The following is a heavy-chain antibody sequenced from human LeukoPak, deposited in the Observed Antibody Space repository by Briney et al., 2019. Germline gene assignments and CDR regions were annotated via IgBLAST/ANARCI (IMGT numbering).Heavy chain of an antibody. CDR1: GASISGSGYY. D-gene: IGHD2-21*02. V-gene: IGHV4-39*01. CDR2: IYHTGST. J-gene: IGHJ4*02. CDR3: AKSDGYGLIDY. Sequence: SETLSLTCAVSGASISGSGYYWGWIRQPPGMELQWIGNIYHTGSTYYNVSLQSRVTISIDTSKNQFSLRLNSVTAADTAMYYCAKSDGYGLIDYWGQGTLVTVSS.